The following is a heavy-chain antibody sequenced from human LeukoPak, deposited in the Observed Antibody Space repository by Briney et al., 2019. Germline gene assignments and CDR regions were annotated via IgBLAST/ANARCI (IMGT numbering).Heavy chain of an antibody. CDR1: AYSITSGYC. Sequence: SETLSLTCAVSAYSITSGYCWGWIRQPPGKGLEWIGNIYHSGSTYYNPSLKSRVTISVDTSKNQFSLRLTSVTAADTAVYYCARRYYYASSTYSDAFDLWGQGTIVTVSS. V-gene: IGHV4-38-2*01. CDR2: IYHSGST. D-gene: IGHD3-22*01. J-gene: IGHJ3*01. CDR3: ARRYYYASSTYSDAFDL.